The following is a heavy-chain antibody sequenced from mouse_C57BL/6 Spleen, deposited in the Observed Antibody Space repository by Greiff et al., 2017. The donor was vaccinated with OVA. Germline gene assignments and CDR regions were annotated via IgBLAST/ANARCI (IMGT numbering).Heavy chain of an antibody. D-gene: IGHD1-1*01. CDR3: ARGDYYGSRGAMDY. J-gene: IGHJ4*01. Sequence: VQLQQSGAELVKPGASVKLSCKASGYTFTSYWMHWVKQRPGRGLEWIGRIDPNSGGTTYNENFKSKATLTVDKHSSRAYMQLSSLTSEDAAVYYCARGDYYGSRGAMDYWGQGTSVTVSS. V-gene: IGHV1-72*01. CDR1: GYTFTSYW. CDR2: IDPNSGGT.